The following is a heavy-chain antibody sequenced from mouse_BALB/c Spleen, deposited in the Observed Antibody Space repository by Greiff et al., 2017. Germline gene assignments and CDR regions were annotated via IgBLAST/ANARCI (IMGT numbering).Heavy chain of an antibody. J-gene: IGHJ4*01. CDR1: GFSLTGYC. CDR2: IWGDGST. CDR3: DRYGNFGAMDY. V-gene: IGHV2-6-7*01. D-gene: IGHD2-1*01. Sequence: VQLQESGPGLVAPSQSLSIPCTVSGFSLTGYCVNWVRQPPGKGLEWLGMIWGDGSTNYNSALKSRLSISKDNSKSQVFLKMNSLQTDDTARYYCDRYGNFGAMDYWGQGTTVTVSS.